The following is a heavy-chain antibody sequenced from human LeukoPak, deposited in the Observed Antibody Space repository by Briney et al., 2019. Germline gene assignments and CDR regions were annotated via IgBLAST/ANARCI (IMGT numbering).Heavy chain of an antibody. CDR1: GFTFSSYG. V-gene: IGHV3-33*01. CDR2: IWYDGNNK. J-gene: IGHJ4*02. D-gene: IGHD2-15*01. Sequence: GGSLRLSCAASGFTFSSYGMHWVRQAPGKGLEWVAIIWYDGNNKYYADSVKGRFTISRDNSKNTLYLQMNSLRAEDTAVYYCARDECSDDSCYVFWGQGTLVTVSS. CDR3: ARDECSDDSCYVF.